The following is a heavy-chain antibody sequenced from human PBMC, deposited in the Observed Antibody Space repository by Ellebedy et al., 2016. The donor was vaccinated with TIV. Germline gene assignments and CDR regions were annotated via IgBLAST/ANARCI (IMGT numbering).Heavy chain of an antibody. J-gene: IGHJ4*02. CDR1: GDSITSYY. CDR3: AGRPASILNSGLVY. CDR2: IYSSGST. V-gene: IGHV4-59*01. Sequence: SETLSLTCTVSGDSITSYYWNWIRQSPGKGLEWIEYIYSSGSTNYNPSLKSRVTISVDTSKNQFSLKLSSVTAADTAVYYCAGRPASILNSGLVYWGQGTLVTVS. D-gene: IGHD4-23*01.